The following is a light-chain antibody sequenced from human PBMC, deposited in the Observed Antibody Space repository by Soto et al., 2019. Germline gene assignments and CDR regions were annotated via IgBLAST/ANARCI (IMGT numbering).Light chain of an antibody. Sequence: ENVLAQSPGTPSFFPRGKATPSFQASHSVYNKYLAWYQHKPGQAPRLLIYGASSRATGIPDRFSGSGSGTDFTLTISRLEPEDFAVYYCQQYDTSLPYTFGGGTKVDIK. CDR2: GAS. J-gene: IGKJ4*01. CDR3: QQYDTSLPYT. CDR1: HSVYNKY. V-gene: IGKV3-20*01.